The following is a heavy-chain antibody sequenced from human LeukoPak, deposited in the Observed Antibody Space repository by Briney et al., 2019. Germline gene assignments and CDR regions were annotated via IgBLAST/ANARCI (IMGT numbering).Heavy chain of an antibody. Sequence: GGPLRLSCAASGFTFSSYGMHWVRQAPGKGLEWVAFIRYDGSNEYYADSVKGRFTISRDNSKNTLYLQMNSLRAEDTAVYYCAKAGYCSTTGCPDYYYMDVWGKGTTVTVSS. CDR1: GFTFSSYG. CDR3: AKAGYCSTTGCPDYYYMDV. V-gene: IGHV3-30*02. D-gene: IGHD2-2*01. J-gene: IGHJ6*03. CDR2: IRYDGSNE.